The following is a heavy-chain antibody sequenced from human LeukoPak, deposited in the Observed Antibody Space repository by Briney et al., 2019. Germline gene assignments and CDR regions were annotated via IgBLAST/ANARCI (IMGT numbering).Heavy chain of an antibody. CDR3: ARSYYDYVWGSYRSPGRGYYFDY. CDR1: GFTFSSYS. CDR2: ISSSSSTI. Sequence: GGSLRLSCAASGFTFSSYSMNWVRQAPGKGLEWVSYISSSSSTIYYADSVKGRFTISRDNAKNSLYLQMNSLRAEDTAVYYCARSYYDYVWGSYRSPGRGYYFDYWGQGTLVTVSS. V-gene: IGHV3-48*04. D-gene: IGHD3-16*02. J-gene: IGHJ4*02.